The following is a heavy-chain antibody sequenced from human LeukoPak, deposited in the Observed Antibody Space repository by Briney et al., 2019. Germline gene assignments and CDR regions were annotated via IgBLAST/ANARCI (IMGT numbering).Heavy chain of an antibody. CDR2: INPNSGGT. V-gene: IGHV1-2*02. CDR3: ARDSIAVAGFDY. CDR1: GYTSTGYY. D-gene: IGHD6-19*01. Sequence: ASVKVSCKASGYTSTGYYMHWVRQAPGQGLEWMGWINPNSGGTNYAQKFQGRVTMTRDTSISTAYMELSRLRSDDTAVYYCARDSIAVAGFDYWGQGTLVTVSS. J-gene: IGHJ4*02.